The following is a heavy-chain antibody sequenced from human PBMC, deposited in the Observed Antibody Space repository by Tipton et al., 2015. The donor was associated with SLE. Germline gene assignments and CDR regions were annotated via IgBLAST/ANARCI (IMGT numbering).Heavy chain of an antibody. CDR2: IYYSGST. V-gene: IGHV4-39*07. CDR1: GESFNNYF. CDR3: ARGGLGSDLRGSIYFGS. D-gene: IGHD7-27*01. J-gene: IGHJ4*02. Sequence: TLSLTCTVYGESFNNYFWTWIRQPPGKGLEWIGSIYYSGSTYYNPSLKSRVTISVDTSKNQFSLKLSSVTAADTAVYYCARGGLGSDLRGSIYFGSWGQGTLVTVSS.